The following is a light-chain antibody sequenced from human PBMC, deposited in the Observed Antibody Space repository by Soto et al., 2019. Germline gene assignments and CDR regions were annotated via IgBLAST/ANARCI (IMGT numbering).Light chain of an antibody. CDR3: TSYTTSSTWV. CDR2: DVN. Sequence: QAASVSGSPGQSITISCTGTSSDVGAYDYVSWYQQHPGKAPKLMIYDVNNRPSGVSNRFSGSKSGKTASLTISGLQAEDEADYYCTSYTTSSTWVFGGGTKLTVL. J-gene: IGLJ3*02. V-gene: IGLV2-14*01. CDR1: SSDVGAYDY.